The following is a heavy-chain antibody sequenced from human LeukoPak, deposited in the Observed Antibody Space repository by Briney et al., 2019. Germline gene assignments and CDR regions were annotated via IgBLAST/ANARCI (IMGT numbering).Heavy chain of an antibody. CDR1: GGSISSYY. CDR2: IYTSGST. D-gene: IGHD6-13*01. Sequence: PSETLSLTCTVSGGSISSYYWSWIRQPAGKGLEWIGRIYTSGSTNYNPSLKSRVTMSVDTSKNQFSLKLSSVTAADTAVYYCARVSQQLVRGFWFDPWGQGTLATVSS. J-gene: IGHJ5*02. CDR3: ARVSQQLVRGFWFDP. V-gene: IGHV4-4*07.